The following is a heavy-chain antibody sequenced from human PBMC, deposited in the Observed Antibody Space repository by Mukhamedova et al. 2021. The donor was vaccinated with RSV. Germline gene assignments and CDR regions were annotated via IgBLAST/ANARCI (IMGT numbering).Heavy chain of an antibody. D-gene: IGHD3-10*01. CDR2: YDPEDGET. Sequence: MGWVRQAPGKGLEWMGGYDPEDGETIYAQKFQGRVTMTEDIATDTAYMELSSLRSEDTAVYYCATASLRGNWFDPWGQGTLVTVSS. V-gene: IGHV1-24*01. J-gene: IGHJ5*02. CDR3: ATASLRGNWFDP.